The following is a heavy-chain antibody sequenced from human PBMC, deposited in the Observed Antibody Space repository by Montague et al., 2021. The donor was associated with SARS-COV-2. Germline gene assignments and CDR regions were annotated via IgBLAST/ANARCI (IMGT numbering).Heavy chain of an antibody. D-gene: IGHD3-10*01. Sequence: SLRLSCAASGFTFSSYDMHWVRQAPGKGLEWVAVIWYDGSNQYYGDSVKGRFTISRDNSKNTLYLQMNSLRAEDTAVYYCAREYSAPRWFGEYNRYGMDVWGQGNTVTVSS. V-gene: IGHV3-33*08. J-gene: IGHJ6*02. CDR3: AREYSAPRWFGEYNRYGMDV. CDR2: IWYDGSNQ. CDR1: GFTFSSYD.